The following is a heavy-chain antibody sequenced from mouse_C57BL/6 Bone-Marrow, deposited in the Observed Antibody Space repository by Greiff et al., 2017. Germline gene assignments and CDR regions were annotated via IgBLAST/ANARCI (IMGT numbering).Heavy chain of an antibody. Sequence: QVQLQQSGAELVKPGASVKMSCKASGYTFTTYPIEWMKQNHGKSLEWIGNFHPYNDDTKYNEKFKGKATLTVEKSSSTVYLEHSGLTSADSAVYDCARGGFYDYDRFDYWDQGTTLTVSA. V-gene: IGHV1-47*01. CDR2: FHPYNDDT. J-gene: IGHJ2*01. CDR3: ARGGFYDYDRFDY. CDR1: GYTFTTYP. D-gene: IGHD2-4*01.